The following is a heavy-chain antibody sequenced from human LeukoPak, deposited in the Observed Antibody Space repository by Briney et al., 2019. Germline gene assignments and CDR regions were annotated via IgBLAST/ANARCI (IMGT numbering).Heavy chain of an antibody. CDR1: GGSISSGGYY. V-gene: IGHV4-31*03. CDR2: IYYSGST. D-gene: IGHD3-22*01. Sequence: SETLSLTCTVSGGSISSGGYYWSWIRQHPGKGLEWIGYIYYSGSTYYNPSLKSRVTISVDTPKNQFSLKLSSVTAADTAVYYCARMMEADYYDSSGSPSYWGQGTLVTVSS. CDR3: ARMMEADYYDSSGSPSY. J-gene: IGHJ4*02.